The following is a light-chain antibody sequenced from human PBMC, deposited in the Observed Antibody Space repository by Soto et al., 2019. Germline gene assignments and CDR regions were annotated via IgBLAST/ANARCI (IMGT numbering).Light chain of an antibody. Sequence: DIVMTQSPDSLAVSLGERATINCKSSQSILYSSINKNYLAWHQQKPGQPPKLLIYRASTRESGVPDRFSGSESGTDFTLTISSLQAEDVAVYYCHQYYSLPYTFGQGTKLEIK. CDR2: RAS. V-gene: IGKV4-1*01. CDR3: HQYYSLPYT. CDR1: QSILYSSINKNY. J-gene: IGKJ2*01.